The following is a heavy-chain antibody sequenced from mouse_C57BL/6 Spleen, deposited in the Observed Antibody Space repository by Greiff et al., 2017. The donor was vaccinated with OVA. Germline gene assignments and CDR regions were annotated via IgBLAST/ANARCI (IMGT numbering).Heavy chain of an antibody. CDR1: GYAFSSSW. CDR2: IYPGDGDT. CDR3: ARSYYSYAMDY. Sequence: VQLQQSGPELVKPGASVKISCKASGYAFSSSWMNWVKQRPGKGLEWIGRIYPGDGDTNYNGKFKGKATLTADKSSSTAYMQLSSLTSEDSAVYFCARSYYSYAMDYWGQGTSVTVSS. J-gene: IGHJ4*01. D-gene: IGHD1-1*01. V-gene: IGHV1-82*01.